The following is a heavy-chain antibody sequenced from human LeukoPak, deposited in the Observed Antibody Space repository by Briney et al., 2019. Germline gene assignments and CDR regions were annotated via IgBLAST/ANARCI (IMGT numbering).Heavy chain of an antibody. Sequence: PGGSLRLSCVVSGFTFSSYWMHWVRHAPGKGLVWVSRINSDGSTTTYADSVKGRFTISRDNAKNTLYLQMNSLRAEDTAVYYCARALPSQVGVTGCWGQGTLVTVSS. CDR2: INSDGSTT. CDR1: GFTFSSYW. CDR3: ARALPSQVGVTGC. D-gene: IGHD1-26*01. J-gene: IGHJ4*02. V-gene: IGHV3-74*01.